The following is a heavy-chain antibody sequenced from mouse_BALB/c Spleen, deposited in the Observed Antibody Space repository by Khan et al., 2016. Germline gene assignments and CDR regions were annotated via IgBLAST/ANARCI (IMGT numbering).Heavy chain of an antibody. Sequence: QIQLVQSGPELKKPGETVKISCKASGYTFTNYGMNWVKQAPGKGLKWMGWINTNTGEPTYAEEVKGRFAFSLETSASTAYLQINNLKNEDTATDFCARSGGNFDYWGQGTTLTVSS. CDR1: GYTFTNYG. CDR3: ARSGGNFDY. D-gene: IGHD3-1*01. CDR2: INTNTGEP. J-gene: IGHJ2*01. V-gene: IGHV9-3*02.